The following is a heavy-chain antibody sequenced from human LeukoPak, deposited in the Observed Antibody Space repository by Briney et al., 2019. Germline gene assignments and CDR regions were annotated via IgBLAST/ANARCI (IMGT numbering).Heavy chain of an antibody. Sequence: PGGSLRLSCAASGFTFSSYAMSWVRQAPGKGLEWVSAISGSGGSTYYADSVKGRFTISRDNSKNTLYLQMNSLRAEDTAVYYCAKDPADKRSQRSWYGEYFQHWGQGTLVTVSS. CDR1: GFTFSSYA. V-gene: IGHV3-23*01. D-gene: IGHD6-13*01. CDR2: ISGSGGST. J-gene: IGHJ1*01. CDR3: AKDPADKRSQRSWYGEYFQH.